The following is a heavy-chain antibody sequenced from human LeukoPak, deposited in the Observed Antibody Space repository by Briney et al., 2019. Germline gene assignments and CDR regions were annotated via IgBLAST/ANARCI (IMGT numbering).Heavy chain of an antibody. CDR2: VYSGGST. Sequence: GGSRRLSCAASGFTVSSNYMSWVRQSPGKGLEWVSVVYSGGSTYYADSVKGRFTISRDNSKNTLYLQMNSLRAEDTAMYYCATTYCSSTSCYPYYFDYWGQGTLVTVSS. CDR3: ATTYCSSTSCYPYYFDY. V-gene: IGHV3-53*01. J-gene: IGHJ4*02. CDR1: GFTVSSNY. D-gene: IGHD2-2*01.